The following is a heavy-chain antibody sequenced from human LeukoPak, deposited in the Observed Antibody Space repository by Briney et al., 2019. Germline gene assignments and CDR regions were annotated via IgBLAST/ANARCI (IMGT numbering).Heavy chain of an antibody. V-gene: IGHV4-61*08. CDR2: IYYSGTT. D-gene: IGHD6-13*01. Sequence: SETLSLTCTVSGGSISSGGYYWSWIRQHPGKGLEWIGYIYYSGTTNYNPSLKSRVTISVNTSKDQFSLKLNSVTAADTAVYYCARLSSGSSSWYDIDYWGQGTLVTVSS. CDR1: GGSISSGGYY. J-gene: IGHJ4*02. CDR3: ARLSSGSSSWYDIDY.